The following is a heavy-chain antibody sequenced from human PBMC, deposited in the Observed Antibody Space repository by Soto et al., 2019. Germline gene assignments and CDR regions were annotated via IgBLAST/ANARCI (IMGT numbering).Heavy chain of an antibody. V-gene: IGHV3-23*01. CDR2: ISNSGDST. CDR1: WFPFCSYA. J-gene: IGHJ6*03. Sequence: GGSLRLSCAAPWFPFCSYAMSCVLQAPGKGLEWVSAISNSGDSTYYADSVKGRFTISRDNSKDTLYLQMNSLRAEDTAVYYCAKKDYYIDVWGKGTTVTVSS. CDR3: AKKDYYIDV.